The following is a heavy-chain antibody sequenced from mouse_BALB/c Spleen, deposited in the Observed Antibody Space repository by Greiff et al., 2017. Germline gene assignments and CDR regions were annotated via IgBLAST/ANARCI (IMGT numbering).Heavy chain of an antibody. J-gene: IGHJ1*01. CDR3: ARWGDGYYVYWYFDV. CDR2: IYPGSGGT. Sequence: VQLQESGPELVKPGASVKISCKASGYTFTSYGINWVKQRPGQGLEWIGYIYPGSGGTAYNQKFKGKATLTADKSSSTVYMQLSSLTSEDSAIYFCARWGDGYYVYWYFDVWGAGTTVTVSS. CDR1: GYTFTSYG. V-gene: IGHV1-77*01. D-gene: IGHD2-3*01.